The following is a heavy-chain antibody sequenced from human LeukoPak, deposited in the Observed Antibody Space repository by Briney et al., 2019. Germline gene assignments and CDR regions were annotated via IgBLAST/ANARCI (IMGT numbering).Heavy chain of an antibody. V-gene: IGHV5-51*01. CDR2: IYPGDSDT. CDR1: GYSFTSYW. J-gene: IGHJ5*02. Sequence: GESLKISCKGSGYSFTSYWIDWVRQMPGKGMEWMGIIYPGDSDTRYSPSLQGQVTISADKSISTAYLQWSSLKASDTAMYYRARETVTGWFDPWGQGTLVTVSS. CDR3: ARETVTGWFDP. D-gene: IGHD4-17*01.